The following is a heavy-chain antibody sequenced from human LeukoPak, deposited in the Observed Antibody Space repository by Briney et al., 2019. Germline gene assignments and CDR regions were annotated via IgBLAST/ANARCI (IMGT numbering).Heavy chain of an antibody. D-gene: IGHD5-18*01. V-gene: IGHV1-2*02. Sequence: GASVKVSCKASGYTFTGYYMHWVRQAPGQGLEWMGWINPNSGGTNYAQKFQGRVTMTRDTSISTAYMELSRLRSDDTAVYYCARGYTAMGRLRSGSYYYGMDVWGQGTTVTVSS. CDR1: GYTFTGYY. CDR2: INPNSGGT. CDR3: ARGYTAMGRLRSGSYYYGMDV. J-gene: IGHJ6*02.